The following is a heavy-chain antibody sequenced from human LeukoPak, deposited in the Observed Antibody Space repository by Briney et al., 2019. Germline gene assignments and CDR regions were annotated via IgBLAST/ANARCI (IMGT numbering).Heavy chain of an antibody. Sequence: GGSLRLSCAASGFTFSTYRMHWVRQGPGKGLVWVSGMNSDGSSTVYADSVKGRFTISRDNAKNTLYLQMNSLRAEDTAVYYCAKGELSSWFDWGQGTLVTVSS. CDR3: AKGELSSWFD. J-gene: IGHJ4*02. CDR1: GFTFSTYR. CDR2: MNSDGSST. D-gene: IGHD6-13*01. V-gene: IGHV3-74*01.